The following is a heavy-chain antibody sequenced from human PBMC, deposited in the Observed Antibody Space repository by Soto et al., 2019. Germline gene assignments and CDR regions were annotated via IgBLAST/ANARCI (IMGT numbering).Heavy chain of an antibody. CDR3: ARHHGPTTSENWFDP. CDR2: ISTYSGDT. CDR1: GYTFFTYD. J-gene: IGHJ5*02. Sequence: ASVKVSCKASGYTFFTYDISWVRQAPGQGLEWMGWISTYSGDTKYAQKFQGRVTMATDTSTTTAYLELRSLRSDDTAVYYCARHHGPTTSENWFDPWGQGTLVTVSS. V-gene: IGHV1-18*01. D-gene: IGHD5-12*01.